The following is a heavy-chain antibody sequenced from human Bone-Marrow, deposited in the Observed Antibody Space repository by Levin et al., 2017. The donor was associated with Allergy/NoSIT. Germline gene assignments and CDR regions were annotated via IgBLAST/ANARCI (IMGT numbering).Heavy chain of an antibody. CDR3: ARVLAAADAGGPNWFDP. J-gene: IGHJ5*02. V-gene: IGHV4-4*07. CDR1: GGSISSYY. CDR2: IYTSGST. D-gene: IGHD6-13*01. Sequence: SETLSLTCTVSGGSISSYYWSWIRQPAGKGLEWIGRIYTSGSTNYNPSLKSRVTMSVDTSKNQFSLKLSSVTAADTAVYYCARVLAAADAGGPNWFDPWGQGTLVTVSS.